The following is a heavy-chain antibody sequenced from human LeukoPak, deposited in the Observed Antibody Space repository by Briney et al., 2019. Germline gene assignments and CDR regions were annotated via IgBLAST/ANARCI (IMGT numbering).Heavy chain of an antibody. V-gene: IGHV4-34*01. J-gene: IGHJ5*02. CDR2: INHSGST. CDR1: GGSFSGYY. Sequence: SETLSLTCAVYGGSFSGYYWSWIRQPPGKGLEWIGEINHSGSTNYNPSLKSRVTISVDTSKNQFSLKLSSVTAADTAVYYCARVMDHPMYYDFWSGYSRRVNWFDPWGQGTLVTVSS. CDR3: ARVMDHPMYYDFWSGYSRRVNWFDP. D-gene: IGHD3-3*01.